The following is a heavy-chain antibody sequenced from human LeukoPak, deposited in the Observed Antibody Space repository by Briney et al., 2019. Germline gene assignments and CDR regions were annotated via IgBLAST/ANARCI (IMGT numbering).Heavy chain of an antibody. CDR3: ARAFRAAAGSYYYYYGMDV. CDR1: GGTFSSYA. D-gene: IGHD6-13*01. CDR2: IIPIFGIA. J-gene: IGHJ6*04. V-gene: IGHV1-69*04. Sequence: SVKVSCKASGGTFSSYAISWVRQAPGQGLEWMGRIIPIFGIANYAQKFQGRVTITADKSTSTAYMELSSLRSEDTAVYYCARAFRAAAGSYYYYYGMDVWGKGTTVTVSS.